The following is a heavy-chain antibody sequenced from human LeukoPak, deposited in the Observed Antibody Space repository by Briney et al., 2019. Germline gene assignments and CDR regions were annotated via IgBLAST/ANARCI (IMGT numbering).Heavy chain of an antibody. Sequence: GESLKISCQGSGYIFATHWIAWVRQMPGKGLEWMGIIYPGDSDSRYSPSFQGQVTMSADKSISTAWLQWSSLKASDTAIYFCARFSPSGWYYFDYWGQGTLVTVSS. CDR2: IYPGDSDS. V-gene: IGHV5-51*01. J-gene: IGHJ4*02. D-gene: IGHD6-19*01. CDR1: GYIFATHW. CDR3: ARFSPSGWYYFDY.